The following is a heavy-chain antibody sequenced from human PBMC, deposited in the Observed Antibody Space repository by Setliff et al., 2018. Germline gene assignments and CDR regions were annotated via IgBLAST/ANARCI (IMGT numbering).Heavy chain of an antibody. D-gene: IGHD5-12*01. CDR2: FHTGGAT. CDR1: GGSISSGGFY. CDR3: ARGGTFRYFDY. V-gene: IGHV4-61*09. Sequence: SETLSLTCSVSGGSISSGGFYWSWIRQSAGRGLEWIGHFHTGGATDYNLSLKSRVTLSVDTSKNQFSLKLTSVTAADTAVYYCARGGTFRYFDYWGQGTPVTVSS. J-gene: IGHJ4*02.